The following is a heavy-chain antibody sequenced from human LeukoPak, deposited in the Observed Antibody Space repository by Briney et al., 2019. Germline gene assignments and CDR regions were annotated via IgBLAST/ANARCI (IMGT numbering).Heavy chain of an antibody. Sequence: SETLSLTCTVSGGSIGNYYWSWIRQPPGKGLEWIGHVDYSGSSNHNPPLKSRVTISVDKSKNTFSLKLSSATAADTAVYYCARFRRDGYNYGGGDYWGQGTLVTVSS. V-gene: IGHV4-59*01. CDR2: VDYSGSS. J-gene: IGHJ4*02. CDR3: ARFRRDGYNYGGGDY. D-gene: IGHD5-24*01. CDR1: GGSIGNYY.